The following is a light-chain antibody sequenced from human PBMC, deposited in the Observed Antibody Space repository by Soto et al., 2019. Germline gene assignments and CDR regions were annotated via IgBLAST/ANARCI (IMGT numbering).Light chain of an antibody. Sequence: QSALTQPASVSGYPGQSITISCTGTSSDVGGYNFVSWYQHHPGKAPKLIIYDVTNRPSGISNRFSGSKSGNTASLTISGLQAEDEADYYCTSYTSSITYVFGTGTKLTVL. CDR3: TSYTSSITYV. CDR2: DVT. CDR1: SSDVGGYNF. V-gene: IGLV2-14*03. J-gene: IGLJ1*01.